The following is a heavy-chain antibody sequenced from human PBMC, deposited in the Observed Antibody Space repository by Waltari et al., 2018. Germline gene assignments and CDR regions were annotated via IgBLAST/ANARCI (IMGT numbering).Heavy chain of an antibody. D-gene: IGHD2-15*01. CDR3: TTRVAISGVPGMPDY. Sequence: EVQLLESGGGLVQPGGSLRLSCAASGFTVSSTYMAWVRQAPGKGLESVAISYSHGTTSYVDSVKGRFTISRDNSKNTLFLQMSSVRVDDTAMYYCTTRVAISGVPGMPDYWGQGTLVTVSS. CDR2: SYSHGTT. V-gene: IGHV3-53*01. J-gene: IGHJ4*02. CDR1: GFTVSSTY.